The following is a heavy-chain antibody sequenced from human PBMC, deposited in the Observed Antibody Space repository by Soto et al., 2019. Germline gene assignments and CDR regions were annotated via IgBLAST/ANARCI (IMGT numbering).Heavy chain of an antibody. CDR2: LTGSGDGT. V-gene: IGHV3-23*01. CDR3: ATDSPILTV. D-gene: IGHD2-8*02. Sequence: GEFLRLSSAASGLTFRIYCMSWVREAPGKGLECVSALTGSGDGTYYADSVKGRFTISRENSKNTLYLNMDSLRAEEAAIYSCATDSPILTVWGPGTKVTVSS. CDR1: GLTFRIYC. J-gene: IGHJ6*02.